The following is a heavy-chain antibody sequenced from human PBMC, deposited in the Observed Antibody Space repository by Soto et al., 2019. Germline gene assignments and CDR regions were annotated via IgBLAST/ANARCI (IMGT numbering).Heavy chain of an antibody. J-gene: IGHJ4*02. V-gene: IGHV1-46*01. CDR2: INPSDGST. CDR1: GYTFTSSY. Sequence: XSVKVTCKTSGYTFTSSYIHWVRQAPGQGLEWMGIINPSDGSTTYAQKFQGRVTMTRDTSTSAVYMELSSLTSDDTAGYYCARPTRETEYCSGGTCYSLHYWGQGTPVTVSS. D-gene: IGHD2-15*01. CDR3: ARPTRETEYCSGGTCYSLHY.